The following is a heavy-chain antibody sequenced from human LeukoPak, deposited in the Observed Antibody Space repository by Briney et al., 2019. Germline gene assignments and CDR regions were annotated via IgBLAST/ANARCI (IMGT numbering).Heavy chain of an antibody. Sequence: ASVKVSCEASGYTFTSYGISWVRQAPGQGLEWMGWISAYNGNTNYAQKLQGRVTMTTDTSTSTAYMELRSLRSDDTAVYYCARDLATVTTGWYYYYGMDVWGQGTTVTVSS. CDR2: ISAYNGNT. J-gene: IGHJ6*02. CDR1: GYTFTSYG. CDR3: ARDLATVTTGWYYYYGMDV. V-gene: IGHV1-18*01. D-gene: IGHD4-17*01.